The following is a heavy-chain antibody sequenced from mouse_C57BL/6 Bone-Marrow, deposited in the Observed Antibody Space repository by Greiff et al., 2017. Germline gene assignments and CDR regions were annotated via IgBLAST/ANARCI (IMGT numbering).Heavy chain of an antibody. Sequence: VQLQQPGAELVRPGTSVKLSCKASGYTFTSYWMHWVKQRPGQGLEWIGVIDPSDSYTNYNQKFKGKATLTVDTSSSTAYMQLSSLTSEDSAVYYCAGSYYGSSYGGAMDYWGQGTSVTVSS. V-gene: IGHV1-59*01. CDR2: IDPSDSYT. D-gene: IGHD1-1*01. CDR3: AGSYYGSSYGGAMDY. CDR1: GYTFTSYW. J-gene: IGHJ4*01.